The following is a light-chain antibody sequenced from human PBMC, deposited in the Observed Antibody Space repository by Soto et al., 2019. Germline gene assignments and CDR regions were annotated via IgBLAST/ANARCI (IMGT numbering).Light chain of an antibody. V-gene: IGLV2-8*01. CDR1: SSDVGSYNY. CDR2: EVN. J-gene: IGLJ1*01. CDR3: SSYAGSRNV. Sequence: QSVLTQPASVSGSPGQSITISCTGTSSDVGSYNYVSWYQQHPGKAPKLMIYEVNKRPSGVPDRFSGSKSGNTASLTVSGLQAEDEADYYCSSYAGSRNVFGTGTKVTVL.